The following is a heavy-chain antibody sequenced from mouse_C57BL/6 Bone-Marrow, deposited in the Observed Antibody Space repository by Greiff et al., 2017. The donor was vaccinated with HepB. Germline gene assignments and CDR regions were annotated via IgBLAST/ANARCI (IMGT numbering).Heavy chain of an antibody. CDR1: GYTFTSYW. J-gene: IGHJ1*03. D-gene: IGHD3-2*02. Sequence: VQLQQSGTVLARPGASVKMSCKTSGYTFTSYWMHWVKQRPGQGLEWIGAIYPGNSDTSYNQKFKGKAKLTAVTSASTAYMELSSLTNEDSAGYYCTRERDLRLRDWYFDVWGTGTTVTVSS. V-gene: IGHV1-5*01. CDR2: IYPGNSDT. CDR3: TRERDLRLRDWYFDV.